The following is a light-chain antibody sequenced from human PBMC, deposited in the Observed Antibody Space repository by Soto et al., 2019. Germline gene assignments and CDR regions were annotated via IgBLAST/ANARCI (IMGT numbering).Light chain of an antibody. Sequence: AIQLTQSPSSLSASVGDRVTITCRASQGISSALAWYQQKPGKSPKLLIYDASILESGVPSRFSGSGSGTDFTLTISSLQPEDFETYFCQHFKNFQINFAGGTKVDI. CDR1: QGISSA. J-gene: IGKJ4*01. V-gene: IGKV1D-13*01. CDR3: QHFKNFQIN. CDR2: DAS.